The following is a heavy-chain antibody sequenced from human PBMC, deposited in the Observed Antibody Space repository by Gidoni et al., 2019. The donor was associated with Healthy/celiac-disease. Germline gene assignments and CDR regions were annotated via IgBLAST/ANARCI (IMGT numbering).Heavy chain of an antibody. Sequence: QVQLVQSGAEVKKPGASVKVTCKASGYTFTSSGISWVRQAPGQGLEWMGWISAYNGNTNYAQKLQGRVTMTTDTSTSTAYMELRSLISDDTAVYYCARDSRYSYGFDYFDYWGQGTLVTVSS. CDR2: ISAYNGNT. CDR3: ARDSRYSYGFDYFDY. D-gene: IGHD5-18*01. CDR1: GYTFTSSG. V-gene: IGHV1-18*01. J-gene: IGHJ4*02.